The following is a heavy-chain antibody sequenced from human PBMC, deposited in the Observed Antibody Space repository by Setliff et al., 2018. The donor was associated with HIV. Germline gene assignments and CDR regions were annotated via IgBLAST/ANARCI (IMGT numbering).Heavy chain of an antibody. J-gene: IGHJ6*04. CDR3: ARGNYYDSSVWVGPDV. Sequence: ASVKVSCKASGYNFNVYYMHWVRQAPGKGFEWMGRVDPEDGQTIFAKKFQDRVTLTADTSTETAYLEVSSLRSDDTAVYYCARGNYYDSSVWVGPDVWGKGTTVTVSS. D-gene: IGHD3-22*01. CDR2: VDPEDGQT. V-gene: IGHV1-69-2*01. CDR1: GYNFNVYY.